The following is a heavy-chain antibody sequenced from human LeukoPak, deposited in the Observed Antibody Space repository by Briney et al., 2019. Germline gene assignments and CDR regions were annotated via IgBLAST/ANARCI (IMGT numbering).Heavy chain of an antibody. CDR3: ARHPGKVTNDWYFDL. J-gene: IGHJ2*01. Sequence: ASVKVSRKASGYTFTGYYMHWVRQAPGQGLEWMGWINPNSGGTNYAQKLQGRVTMTRDTSITTAYMELSRLSSDDTAVYYCARHPGKVTNDWYFDLWGRGTLVTVSS. CDR1: GYTFTGYY. CDR2: INPNSGGT. D-gene: IGHD4-23*01. V-gene: IGHV1-2*02.